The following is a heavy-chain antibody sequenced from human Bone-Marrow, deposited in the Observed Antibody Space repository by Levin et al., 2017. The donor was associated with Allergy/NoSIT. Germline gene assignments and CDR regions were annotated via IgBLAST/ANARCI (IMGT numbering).Heavy chain of an antibody. CDR1: GYIFATYW. Sequence: PGGSLRLSCEGSGYIFATYWIGWVRQLPGKGLEWMGIVYPRDSDTNYNPSFQGQVTVSADKSISTAYLQWSSLKASDTAIYYWVRSGVATITDQVDRWGQGTLVFVSS. J-gene: IGHJ5*02. D-gene: IGHD5-12*01. CDR2: VYPRDSDT. V-gene: IGHV5-51*01. CDR3: VRSGVATITDQVDR.